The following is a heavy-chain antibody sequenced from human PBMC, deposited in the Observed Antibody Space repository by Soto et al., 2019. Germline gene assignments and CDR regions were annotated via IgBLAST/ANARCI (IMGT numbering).Heavy chain of an antibody. Sequence: GGSLRLACAGSGFIFSNVWMNWVRQAPGKGLEWVGHIKSKSDDGTTDYAAPVKGRFTISRDDSKNTLYLEMNSLQSEDTALYYCNTYGVGATNSWFDPWGQGTLVTVSS. J-gene: IGHJ5*01. CDR1: GFIFSNVW. V-gene: IGHV3-15*01. D-gene: IGHD1-26*01. CDR2: IKSKSDDGTT. CDR3: NTYGVGATNSWFDP.